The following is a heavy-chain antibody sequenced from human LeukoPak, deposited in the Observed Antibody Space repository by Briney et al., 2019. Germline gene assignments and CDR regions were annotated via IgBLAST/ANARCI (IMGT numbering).Heavy chain of an antibody. D-gene: IGHD3-22*01. CDR2: ISWNSGSI. CDR3: AKGDYYDSSASVDY. J-gene: IGHJ4*02. CDR1: GFTFDDYA. V-gene: IGHV3-9*03. Sequence: PGGSLRLSCAASGFTFDDYAMHWVRQAPGKGLEGGAGISWNSGSIVYADSVKGGVTISRDNEKNSLYLQMNSLRAEDMALYYCAKGDYYDSSASVDYWGQGTLVTVSS.